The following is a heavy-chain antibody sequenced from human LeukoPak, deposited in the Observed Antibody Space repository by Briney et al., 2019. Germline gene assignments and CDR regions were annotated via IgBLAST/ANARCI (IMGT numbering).Heavy chain of an antibody. Sequence: SETLSLTCTVSGGSISSGGYYWSWIRQHPGKGLERIGYIYYSGSTYYNPSLKSRVTISVDTSKNQFSLKLSSVTAADTAVYYCARGSIVGATYLDYWGQGTLVTVSS. V-gene: IGHV4-31*03. D-gene: IGHD1-26*01. J-gene: IGHJ4*02. CDR1: GGSISSGGYY. CDR3: ARGSIVGATYLDY. CDR2: IYYSGST.